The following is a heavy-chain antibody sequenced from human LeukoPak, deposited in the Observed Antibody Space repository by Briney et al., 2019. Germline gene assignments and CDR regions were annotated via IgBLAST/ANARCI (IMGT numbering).Heavy chain of an antibody. D-gene: IGHD2-2*01. CDR2: ISYDGSNK. J-gene: IGHJ6*02. CDR1: GFTFGSYA. Sequence: GRSLRLSCAASGFTFGSYAMHWVRQAPGKGLEWVAVISYDGSNKYYADSVKGRFTISRDNSKNTLYLQMNSLRAEDTAVYYCARDREYQLLFGAYYYYYGMDVWGQGTTVTVSS. CDR3: ARDREYQLLFGAYYYYYGMDV. V-gene: IGHV3-30*04.